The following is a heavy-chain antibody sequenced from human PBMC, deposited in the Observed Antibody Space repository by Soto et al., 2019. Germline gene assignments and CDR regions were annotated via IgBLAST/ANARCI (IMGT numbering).Heavy chain of an antibody. J-gene: IGHJ3*02. CDR2: ISSSGGST. CDR1: GFTFSSYA. CDR3: AIDIASRDYDLNYKNAFDI. V-gene: IGHV3-23*01. Sequence: EVQLLESGGGLVQPGGSLRLSCAASGFTFSSYAMSWVRQAPGKGLEWVSAISSSGGSTYYADSVKGRFTISRDNSKNTLYLSVNSLRAEDTAVYDCAIDIASRDYDLNYKNAFDIWGQGAMVTVSS. D-gene: IGHD1-7*01.